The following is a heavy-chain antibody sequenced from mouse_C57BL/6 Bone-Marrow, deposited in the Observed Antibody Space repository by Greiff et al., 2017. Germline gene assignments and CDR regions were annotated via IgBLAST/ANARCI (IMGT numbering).Heavy chain of an antibody. CDR2: ISSGSSTI. J-gene: IGHJ4*01. CDR3: ARRYSNYAMDY. V-gene: IGHV5-17*01. D-gene: IGHD2-5*01. CDR1: GFTFSDYG. Sequence: EVQGVESGGGLVKPGGSLKLSCAASGFTFSDYGMHWVRQAPEKGLEWVAYISSGSSTIYYADTVKGRFTISIDNAKNTLFLQMTSLRSEDAAMYYCARRYSNYAMDYWGQGTSVTVSS.